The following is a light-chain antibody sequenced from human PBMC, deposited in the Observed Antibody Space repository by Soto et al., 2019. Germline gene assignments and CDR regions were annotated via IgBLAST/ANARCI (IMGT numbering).Light chain of an antibody. CDR3: QVWDSSSDHVV. CDR2: YDS. J-gene: IGLJ2*01. CDR1: NIGSKS. V-gene: IGLV3-21*04. Sequence: SYELTQPPSVSVAPGKTAKITCGGNNIGSKSVHWYEQKPGQAPVLVIYYDSARPSGIPELFSGSNSGNTASLSIGRVEAGDEADYYCQVWDSSSDHVVFGGGTKVTVL.